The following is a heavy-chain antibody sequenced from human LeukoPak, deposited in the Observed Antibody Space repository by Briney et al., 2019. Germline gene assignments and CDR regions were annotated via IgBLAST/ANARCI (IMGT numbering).Heavy chain of an antibody. CDR1: GFTFSSYA. CDR2: ISYDGSNK. V-gene: IGHV3-30*04. D-gene: IGHD1-26*01. Sequence: GGSLRLSCAASGFTFSSYAMHWVRQAPGKGLEWVAVISYDGSNKYYADSVKGRFTISRDNSKNTLYLQMNSLRAADTAVYYCARGDSGGAKIDYWGQGTLVTVSS. J-gene: IGHJ4*02. CDR3: ARGDSGGAKIDY.